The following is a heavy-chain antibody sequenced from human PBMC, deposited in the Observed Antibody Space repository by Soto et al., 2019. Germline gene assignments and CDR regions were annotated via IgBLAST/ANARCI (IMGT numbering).Heavy chain of an antibody. CDR2: IYYSGST. CDR1: GGSISSYY. D-gene: IGHD6-13*01. V-gene: IGHV4-59*01. J-gene: IGHJ4*02. CDR3: ARKGYSSSWYFDY. Sequence: PSETLSLTCTVSGGSISSYYWSWIRQPPGKGLEWIGYIYYSGSTNYNPSLKSRVTISVDTSKNQFSLKLSSVTAADTAVYYCARKGYSSSWYFDYWGQGTLVTVS.